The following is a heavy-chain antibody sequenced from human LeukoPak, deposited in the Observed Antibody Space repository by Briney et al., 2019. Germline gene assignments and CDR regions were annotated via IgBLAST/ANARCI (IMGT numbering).Heavy chain of an antibody. V-gene: IGHV3-7*03. CDR1: GFTFSSYW. Sequence: GGSLRLSCAASGFTFSSYWMSWVRQAPGKGLEWVATVKQDGSEKYYVDSVKGRFTISRDNAKNSLSLQMNSLRAEDTALYYCAKNVGSGWYFFFDYWGQGTLVTVSS. CDR2: VKQDGSEK. D-gene: IGHD6-19*01. CDR3: AKNVGSGWYFFFDY. J-gene: IGHJ4*02.